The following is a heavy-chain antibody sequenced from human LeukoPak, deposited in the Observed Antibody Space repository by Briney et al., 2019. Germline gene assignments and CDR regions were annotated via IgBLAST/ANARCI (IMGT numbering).Heavy chain of an antibody. J-gene: IGHJ4*02. Sequence: LSLTCAVYGGSFSGYYWSWIRQAPGKGLEWVSYISSSGSTIYYADSVKGRFTISRDNAKNSLYLQMNSLRAEDTAVYYCASPAAGVFDYWGQGTLVTVSS. CDR1: GGSFSGYY. CDR2: ISSSGSTI. D-gene: IGHD6-13*01. CDR3: ASPAAGVFDY. V-gene: IGHV3-11*04.